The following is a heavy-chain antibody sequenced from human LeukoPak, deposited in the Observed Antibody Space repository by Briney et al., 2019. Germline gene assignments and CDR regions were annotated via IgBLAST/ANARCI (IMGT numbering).Heavy chain of an antibody. D-gene: IGHD2-2*01. V-gene: IGHV4-4*02. CDR3: ARTYCTTTSCYQWLDY. CDR2: IYHTGGT. Sequence: SGTLSLTCAVSGGSINSTTWWSWVRQPPGKGLEWIGEIYHTGGTNYNPSLKGRVTISVDKSKNQFSLKLTSVTAADTAVYYCARTYCTTTSCYQWLDYWGQGILVTISS. CDR1: GGSINSTTW. J-gene: IGHJ4*02.